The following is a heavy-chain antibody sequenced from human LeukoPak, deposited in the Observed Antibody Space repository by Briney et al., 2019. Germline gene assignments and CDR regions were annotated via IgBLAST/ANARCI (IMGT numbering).Heavy chain of an antibody. CDR3: ARISSGWSY. CDR1: GFTFSSYN. CDR2: ISSSSSNI. V-gene: IGHV3-21*01. Sequence: GGSLRLSCAASGFTFSSYNMNWVRQAPGKGLEWVSSISSSSSNIYYADSVKGRFTISRDNAKNSLYLQMNSLRAEDTAVYYCARISSGWSYWGQGTLVTVSS. J-gene: IGHJ4*02. D-gene: IGHD6-19*01.